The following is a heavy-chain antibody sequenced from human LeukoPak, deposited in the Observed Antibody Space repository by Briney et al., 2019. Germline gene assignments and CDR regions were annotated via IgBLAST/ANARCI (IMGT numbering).Heavy chain of an antibody. D-gene: IGHD1-1*01. Sequence: GGSLRLSCAASGFTFSSYGMHWVRQAPGKGLEWVAIIWYDGSNKYYVDSVRGRFTISRDNSRNTLYLQMNSLRAEDTAVYYCARDRGTNGINDRGYFDYWGQGTLVTVSS. CDR3: ARDRGTNGINDRGYFDY. CDR1: GFTFSSYG. J-gene: IGHJ4*02. CDR2: IWYDGSNK. V-gene: IGHV3-33*01.